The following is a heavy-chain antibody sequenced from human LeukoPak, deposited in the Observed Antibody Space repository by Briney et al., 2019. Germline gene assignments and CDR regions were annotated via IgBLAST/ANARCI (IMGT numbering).Heavy chain of an antibody. CDR2: TYTSGSA. J-gene: IGHJ4*02. V-gene: IGHV4-4*07. CDR1: GGSISSYY. CDR3: ATGVTAAVFDY. D-gene: IGHD1-20*01. Sequence: SETLSLTCTVFGGSISSYYWSWIRQTAGKGLEWIGQTYTSGSANYNPSLKSRVTMSVDTSKNQISLKLSSVTAADTAVYYCATGVTAAVFDYWGQGTLVTVSS.